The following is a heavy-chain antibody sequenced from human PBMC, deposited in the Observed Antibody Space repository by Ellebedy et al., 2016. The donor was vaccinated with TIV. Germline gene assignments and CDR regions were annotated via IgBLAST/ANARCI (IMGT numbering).Heavy chain of an antibody. Sequence: GESLKISCKGSGYRFSDYWIGWVRQLPGNGLELLGKIFPRDSETIYSPSFQGQVPISADQSVTTAHLQWNSLRPEDTAVYYCARDLRTYSGTSNYWGQGTLVTVSS. D-gene: IGHD1-26*01. CDR1: GYRFSDYW. CDR3: ARDLRTYSGTSNY. CDR2: IFPRDSET. J-gene: IGHJ4*02. V-gene: IGHV5-51*01.